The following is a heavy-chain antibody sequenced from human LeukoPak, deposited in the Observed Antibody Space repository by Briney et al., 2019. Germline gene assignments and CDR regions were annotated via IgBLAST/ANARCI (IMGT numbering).Heavy chain of an antibody. CDR3: AKDIGYGGSGDYMDV. CDR2: ISWDGGST. Sequence: GGSLRLSCAASGFTFDDYTMHWVRQAPGKGLEWVSLISWDGGSTYYADSVKGRFTISRDNSKNSLYLQMNSLRTEDTALYYCAKDIGYGGSGDYMDVWGKGTTVTISS. V-gene: IGHV3-43*01. CDR1: GFTFDDYT. J-gene: IGHJ6*03. D-gene: IGHD4-23*01.